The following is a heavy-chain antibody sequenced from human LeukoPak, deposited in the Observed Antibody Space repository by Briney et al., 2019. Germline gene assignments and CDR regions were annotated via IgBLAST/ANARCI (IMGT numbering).Heavy chain of an antibody. D-gene: IGHD2-15*01. J-gene: IGHJ5*02. V-gene: IGHV1-2*02. CDR2: INPNSGDT. CDR3: ARAYCSGGSCYSYWFDP. Sequence: ASVKVSCKASGYTFTGYYMHWVRQAPGQGLEWMGWINPNSGDTNYAQKFQGRVTMTRDTSISTAYMELSSLRSEDMAVYYCARAYCSGGSCYSYWFDPWGQGTLVTVSS. CDR1: GYTFTGYY.